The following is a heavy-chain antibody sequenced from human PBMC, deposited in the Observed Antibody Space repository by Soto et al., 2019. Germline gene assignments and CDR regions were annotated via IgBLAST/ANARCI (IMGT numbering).Heavy chain of an antibody. V-gene: IGHV3-23*01. CDR3: ARVPWAVTSYFDY. CDR2: ISGSGDDT. Sequence: VRSQRLSYGASGLNFSSYGMSWVRQASGKGLEWVSGISGSGDDTYYADPVKGRFTISRDNSKNTLFLQMNNLRAEDTAVYYCARVPWAVTSYFDYWGQGTLVTVSS. D-gene: IGHD4-4*01. J-gene: IGHJ4*02. CDR1: GLNFSSYG.